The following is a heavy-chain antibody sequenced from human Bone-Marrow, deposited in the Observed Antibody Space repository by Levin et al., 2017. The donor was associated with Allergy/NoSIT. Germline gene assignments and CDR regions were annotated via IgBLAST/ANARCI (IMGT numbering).Heavy chain of an antibody. J-gene: IGHJ6*03. V-gene: IGHV3-23*01. CDR1: GFSFSNYA. D-gene: IGHD2-21*02. CDR3: VKLGDDFRPGRLYYMDV. CDR2: VSISGVD. Sequence: SCAASGFSFSNYAMNWVRQAPGKGLEWVAGVSISGVDYYADSVSGRFSILRDNSRATLFLQMNSLRPEDTAIYHCVKLGDDFRPGRLYYMDVWGKGTSVTVSS.